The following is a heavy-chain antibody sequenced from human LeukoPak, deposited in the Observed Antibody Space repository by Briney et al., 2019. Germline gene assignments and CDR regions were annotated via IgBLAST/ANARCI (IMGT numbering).Heavy chain of an antibody. J-gene: IGHJ4*02. V-gene: IGHV3-30-3*01. CDR3: AREARYSSSRNYDY. D-gene: IGHD6-13*01. CDR1: GFTFSSYA. Sequence: GGSLRLSCAASGFTFSSYAMHWVRQAPGKGLEWVAVISYDGSNKYYVDSVKGRFTISRDNSKNTLYLQMNSLRAEDTAVYYCAREARYSSSRNYDYWGQGTLVTVSS. CDR2: ISYDGSNK.